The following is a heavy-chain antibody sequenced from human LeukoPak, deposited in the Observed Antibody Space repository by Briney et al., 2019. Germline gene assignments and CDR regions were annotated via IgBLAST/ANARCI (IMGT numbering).Heavy chain of an antibody. V-gene: IGHV4-4*07. CDR1: AGSISSYY. CDR3: ARDVVDHNWFDP. D-gene: IGHD2-15*01. CDR2: IYTSGST. J-gene: IGHJ5*02. Sequence: PSQTLSLTCTVAAGSISSYYWSCIRQPAGKGLEWIVRIYTSGSTNYNPSLKSRVTMSVDTSKNQFSLKLSSVTAADTAVYYCARDVVDHNWFDPWGQGTLVTVSS.